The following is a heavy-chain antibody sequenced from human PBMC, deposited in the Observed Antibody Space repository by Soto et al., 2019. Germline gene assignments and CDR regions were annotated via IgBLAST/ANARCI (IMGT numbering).Heavy chain of an antibody. Sequence: PSETLSLTCTVSGGSISSYYWSWIRQPPGKGLEWIGYIYYSGSTNYNPSLKSRVTISVDTSKNQFSLKLSSVTAADTAVYYCASLFGSGSPYAFDIWGQGTMVTVS. CDR3: ASLFGSGSPYAFDI. J-gene: IGHJ3*02. CDR2: IYYSGST. V-gene: IGHV4-59*08. D-gene: IGHD3-10*01. CDR1: GGSISSYY.